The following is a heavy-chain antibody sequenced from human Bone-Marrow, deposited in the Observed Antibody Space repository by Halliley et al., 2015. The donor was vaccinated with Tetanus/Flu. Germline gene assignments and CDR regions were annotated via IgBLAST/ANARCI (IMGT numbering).Heavy chain of an antibody. CDR2: IYYTGTT. D-gene: IGHD3-3*01. CDR3: ARYDFRLNSPYAMDV. Sequence: TLSLTCTVSSGYITSKSFYWGWIRQPPGKGLEWIGTIYYTGTTYYNPSLKSRVTISVDTSKNQFSLKLTSVTAADTAVYYCARYDFRLNSPYAMDVWGQGTTVTVSS. V-gene: IGHV4-39*07. J-gene: IGHJ6*02. CDR1: SGYITSKSFY.